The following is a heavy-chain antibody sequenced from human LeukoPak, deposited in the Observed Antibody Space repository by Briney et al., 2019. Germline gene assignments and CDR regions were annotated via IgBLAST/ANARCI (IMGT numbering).Heavy chain of an antibody. CDR3: AKFQYLYSYGCLDS. J-gene: IGHJ4*02. D-gene: IGHD5-18*01. V-gene: IGHV3-23*01. CDR2: IGSSASGT. CDR1: GFRFSSYA. Sequence: GGSLRLSWVGPGFRFSSYAMSWVPQAPGKGLEWVSAIGSSASGTFYADSVEGRFTISRDNSKNTLYVQMNSLRAEDTGVYYCAKFQYLYSYGCLDSWGQGTLVTVSS.